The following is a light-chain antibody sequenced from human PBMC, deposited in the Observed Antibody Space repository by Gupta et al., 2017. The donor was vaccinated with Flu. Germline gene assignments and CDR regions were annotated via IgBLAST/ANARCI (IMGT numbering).Light chain of an antibody. J-gene: IGKJ3*01. CDR2: WAS. V-gene: IGKV4-1*01. Sequence: DIVMTQSPDSLAVSLGERATINCKSSQSVLYSSNNKNYLAWYQQKPGQPPKLLIYWASTRESGVTDRFSGSGSGTDFTLTISSLQDEDVAVYYCQQYYSKVTFGPGTKVDIK. CDR1: QSVLYSSNNKNY. CDR3: QQYYSKVT.